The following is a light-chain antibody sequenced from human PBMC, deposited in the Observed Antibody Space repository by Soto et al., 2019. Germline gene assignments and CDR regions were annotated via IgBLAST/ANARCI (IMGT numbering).Light chain of an antibody. CDR3: QQYTTYWT. CDR1: QGISRW. J-gene: IGKJ1*01. Sequence: DIQITQSPSTLSSSLSERFTITCRASQGISRWLAWYQQRPGKAPKLLIYDASTLHSGVSSRFSGSGSGTEFTLTISSLQPNDSATYYCQQYTTYWTFGQGTKV. CDR2: DAS. V-gene: IGKV1-5*01.